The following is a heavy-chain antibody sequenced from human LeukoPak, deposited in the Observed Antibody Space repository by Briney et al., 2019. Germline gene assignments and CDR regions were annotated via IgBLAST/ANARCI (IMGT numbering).Heavy chain of an antibody. D-gene: IGHD3-10*01. V-gene: IGHV4-59*01. Sequence: SETLSLTCTVSGGSLSSYYWSWIRQPPGKGLEWIGYIYYSGSTTYNPSLRSRVTISVDTSKNQFSLRLSSVTAADTAVYYCARVFYYGSGSFDLWGRGTLVTVSS. J-gene: IGHJ2*01. CDR2: IYYSGST. CDR1: GGSLSSYY. CDR3: ARVFYYGSGSFDL.